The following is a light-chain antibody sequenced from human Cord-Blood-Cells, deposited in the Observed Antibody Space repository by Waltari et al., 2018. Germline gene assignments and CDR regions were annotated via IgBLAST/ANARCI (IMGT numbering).Light chain of an antibody. J-gene: IGLJ2*01. CDR2: EGS. CDR3: CSYAGSSTVV. Sequence: QSALTQPASVSGSPGQPITISCTGTSSDVGSYNLVSCYQQHPGKAPKLVIYEGSKRPPGVPNLFSGSKCGNGAPVTISGLQAEDESDYYCCSYAGSSTVVFGGGTKLTVL. V-gene: IGLV2-23*01. CDR1: SSDVGSYNL.